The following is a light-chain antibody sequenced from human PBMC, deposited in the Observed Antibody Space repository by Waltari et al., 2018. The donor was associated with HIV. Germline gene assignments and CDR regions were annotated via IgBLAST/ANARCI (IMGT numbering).Light chain of an antibody. V-gene: IGKV3-11*01. CDR3: QHRNNWPLFT. Sequence: EIVLIQSPATLSVSPGERATLSCRASQSISSSLAWYQQKPGQSPRLLIYDASNRAPDTPARFSGSGSGTDFTLTISSLEPEDFAVYYCQHRNNWPLFTFGPGTKVQI. J-gene: IGKJ3*01. CDR2: DAS. CDR1: QSISSS.